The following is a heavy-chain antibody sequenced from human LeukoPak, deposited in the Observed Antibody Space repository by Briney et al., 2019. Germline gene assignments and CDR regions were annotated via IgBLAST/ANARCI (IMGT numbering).Heavy chain of an antibody. CDR1: GGSISSYY. CDR3: ARGGYSSGWYAF. V-gene: IGHV4-59*12. CDR2: IYHSGST. Sequence: SETLSLTCTVSGGSISSYYWSWIRQPPGKGLEWIGYIYHSGSTYYNPSLKSRVTISVDTSKNQFSLKLSSVTAADTAVYYCARGGYSSGWYAFWGQGTLVAVSS. D-gene: IGHD6-19*01. J-gene: IGHJ4*02.